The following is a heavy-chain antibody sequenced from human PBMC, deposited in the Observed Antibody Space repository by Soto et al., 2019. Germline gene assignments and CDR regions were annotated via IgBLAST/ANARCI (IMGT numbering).Heavy chain of an antibody. D-gene: IGHD1-26*01. Sequence: SETRSITCSVSVGSIISCYVSWVRQAPGKGLEWIGSISNSGSTNYNPSLKSRLTISPDTSKNQFSLKLTSVTAADTALYFCATTSGSFPYWGQGTLVTVSS. CDR3: ATTSGSFPY. CDR1: VGSIISCY. J-gene: IGHJ4*02. CDR2: ISNSGST. V-gene: IGHV4-59*12.